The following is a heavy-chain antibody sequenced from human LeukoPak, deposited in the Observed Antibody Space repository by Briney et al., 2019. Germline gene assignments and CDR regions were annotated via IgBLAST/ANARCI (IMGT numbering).Heavy chain of an antibody. Sequence: GSLRLSCAASGFTFSDYYMSWIRQAPGKGLEWISYINTSGDTIYYVDSVKGRFTISRDNAKNSLYLQMNSLRAEDTAVYYCAKDPLLWFGELEYYFDYWGQGTLVTVSS. CDR2: INTSGDTI. J-gene: IGHJ4*02. CDR1: GFTFSDYY. D-gene: IGHD3-10*01. CDR3: AKDPLLWFGELEYYFDY. V-gene: IGHV3-11*01.